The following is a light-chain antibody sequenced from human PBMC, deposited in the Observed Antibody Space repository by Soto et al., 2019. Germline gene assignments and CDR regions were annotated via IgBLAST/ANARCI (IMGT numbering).Light chain of an antibody. CDR3: QQYDRSPFT. V-gene: IGKV3-20*01. CDR2: GVS. Sequence: EIVLTQSPGTLSLSPGERATLSYRASQSVSNNHLAWFQQKPGQAPRVLIYGVSSRATGIPDRFSGSGSGTDFTLTISRLEPEDFAVYYCQQYDRSPFTFGPGTKVDIK. J-gene: IGKJ3*01. CDR1: QSVSNNH.